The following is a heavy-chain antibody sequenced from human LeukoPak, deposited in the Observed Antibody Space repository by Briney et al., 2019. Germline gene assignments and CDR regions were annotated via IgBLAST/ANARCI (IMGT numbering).Heavy chain of an antibody. D-gene: IGHD6-19*01. V-gene: IGHV3-30-3*01. CDR1: GFTLSSYT. CDR2: ISYDGSNK. CDR3: ARGLSGWYYFDY. J-gene: IGHJ4*02. Sequence: GGSLRLSCAASGFTLSSYTMHWVRQAPGKGLEWVAVISYDGSNKFYADSVKGRFTISRDNSKNTLYLQMNSLRAEDTAVYYCARGLSGWYYFDYWGQGTLVTVSA.